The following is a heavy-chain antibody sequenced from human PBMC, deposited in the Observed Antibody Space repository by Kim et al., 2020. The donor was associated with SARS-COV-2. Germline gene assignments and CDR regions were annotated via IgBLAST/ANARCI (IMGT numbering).Heavy chain of an antibody. CDR1: GGSFSGYY. D-gene: IGHD6-6*01. V-gene: IGHV4-34*01. CDR3: ARGGGSSSANWFDP. CDR2: INHSGST. Sequence: SETLSLTCAVYGGSFSGYYWSWIRQPPGKGLEWIGEINHSGSTNYNPSLKSRVTISVDTSKNQFSLKLSSVTAADTAVYYCARGGGSSSANWFDPWGQGTLVTVSS. J-gene: IGHJ5*02.